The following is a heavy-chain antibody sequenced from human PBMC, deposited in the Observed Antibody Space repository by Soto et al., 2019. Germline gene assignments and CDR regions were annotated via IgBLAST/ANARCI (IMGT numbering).Heavy chain of an antibody. CDR3: ARVQWLTSQGSNALDI. CDR2: IYYSGIT. J-gene: IGHJ3*02. V-gene: IGHV4-30-4*01. Sequence: SETLPLTCTVSGGSISSGDYYWSWVRQPPGKGLEWLGYIYYSGITYYNPSLKSRITISIDTSQSQFSLQLSSVTAADAAVYFCARVQWLTSQGSNALDIWGQVPLVTVSS. CDR1: GGSISSGDYY. D-gene: IGHD6-19*01.